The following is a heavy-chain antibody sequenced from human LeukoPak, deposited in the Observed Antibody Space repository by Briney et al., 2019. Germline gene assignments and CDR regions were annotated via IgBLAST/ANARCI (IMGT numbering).Heavy chain of an antibody. CDR3: ARDSKVGVVAATLGYYYYYMDV. Sequence: GASVKVSCKASGYTFTGYYMHWVRQAPGQGLEWMGWINPNSGGTNHAQKFQGRVTMTRDTSISTAYMELSRLGSDDTAVYYCARDSKVGVVAATLGYYYYYMDVWGKGTTVTISS. V-gene: IGHV1-2*02. CDR2: INPNSGGT. J-gene: IGHJ6*03. CDR1: GYTFTGYY. D-gene: IGHD2-15*01.